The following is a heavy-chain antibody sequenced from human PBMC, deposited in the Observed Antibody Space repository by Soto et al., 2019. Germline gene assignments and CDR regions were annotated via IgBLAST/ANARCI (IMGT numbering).Heavy chain of an antibody. CDR2: IYPGDSDT. CDR1: GYSFTSYW. Sequence: PGESLKISCKGSGYSFTSYWIGWVRQMPGKGLEWMGIIYPGDSDTRYSPSFQGQVTISADKSISTAYLQWSSLKASDTAMYYCARQLRGYDPVYYYYGMDVWGQGTTVTVSS. J-gene: IGHJ6*02. CDR3: ARQLRGYDPVYYYYGMDV. D-gene: IGHD5-12*01. V-gene: IGHV5-51*01.